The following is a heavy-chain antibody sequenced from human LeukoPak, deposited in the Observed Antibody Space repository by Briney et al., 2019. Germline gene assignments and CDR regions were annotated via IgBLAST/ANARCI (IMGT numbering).Heavy chain of an antibody. CDR1: GGSINSGDYY. CDR3: ARGRDAFDI. CDR2: INHSGST. V-gene: IGHV4-34*01. Sequence: SETLSLTCTVSGGSINSGDYYWSWIRQPPGKGLEWIGEINHSGSTNYNPSLKSRVTISVDTSKNQFSLKLSSVTAADTAVYYCARGRDAFDIWGQGTMVTVSS. J-gene: IGHJ3*02.